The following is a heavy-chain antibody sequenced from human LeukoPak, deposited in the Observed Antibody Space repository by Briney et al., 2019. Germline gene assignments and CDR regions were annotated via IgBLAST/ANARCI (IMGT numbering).Heavy chain of an antibody. V-gene: IGHV3-7*01. D-gene: IGHD4-23*01. CDR2: VKQDGSNK. J-gene: IGHJ4*02. Sequence: PGGSLRLSCAASGFTFSSYWMSWVRQAPGKGLEWVANVKQDGSNKYYADSVKGRFTISRDNSKDTLYLQMNSLGAEDTAVYFCARDRYGANSPFDYWGQGTLVTVSS. CDR3: ARDRYGANSPFDY. CDR1: GFTFSSYW.